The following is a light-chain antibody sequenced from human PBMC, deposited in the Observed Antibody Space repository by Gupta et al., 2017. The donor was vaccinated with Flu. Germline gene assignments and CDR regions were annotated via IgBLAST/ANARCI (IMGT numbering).Light chain of an antibody. CDR1: SRDVGGYYN. CDR3: SSYTSSNSLYV. Sequence: QSALTQPASVSGSPGPSITISCTGTSRDVGGYYNVSWYQQHPGKAPKLIIYEVSNRPSGVSNRFSGSKSANTASLTVSGLQAEDEADYYCSSYTSSNSLYVFGTGTMVTVL. V-gene: IGLV2-14*01. J-gene: IGLJ1*01. CDR2: EVS.